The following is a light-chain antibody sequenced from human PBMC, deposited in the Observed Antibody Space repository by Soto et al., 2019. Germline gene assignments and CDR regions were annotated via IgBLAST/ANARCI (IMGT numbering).Light chain of an antibody. Sequence: QSVLTQPPSVSAAPGQKVTISCSGSTSNVGTNHVSWYQQFPGTVPKVLIYDNDKRRSGIPDRFSGSRSGTTATLAITGLQRGDEDDYYCASWDTSLTVAIFGGGTKLTVL. CDR3: ASWDTSLTVAI. V-gene: IGLV1-51*01. CDR1: TSNVGTNH. CDR2: DND. J-gene: IGLJ2*01.